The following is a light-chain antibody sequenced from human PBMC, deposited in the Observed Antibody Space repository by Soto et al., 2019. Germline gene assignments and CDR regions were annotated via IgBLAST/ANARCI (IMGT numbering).Light chain of an antibody. CDR2: GAS. CDR3: QQYNNWPPLT. Sequence: EIVMTQSPATLSVSPGERATLSCRASQSVSSNLAWYQQKPGQAPRLLIYGASTRATGIPARFSGSGSGTELTLTISSLQSEDFEVDYCQQYNNWPPLTFGGGTKVEIK. V-gene: IGKV3-15*01. CDR1: QSVSSN. J-gene: IGKJ4*01.